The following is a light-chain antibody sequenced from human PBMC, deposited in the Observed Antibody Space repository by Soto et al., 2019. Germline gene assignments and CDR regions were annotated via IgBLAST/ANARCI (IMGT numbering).Light chain of an antibody. CDR2: DNS. Sequence: QSALTQPPSVSGAPGQRITISCTGTSSNIGPGYDVHWYQQLPGTAPNLLIYDNSNRPSGVPDRFSGSKSGTSASLAIAGLQAEDEADYYCQSYKRRLSAVVFGGGTKLTVL. CDR1: SSNIGPGYD. V-gene: IGLV1-40*01. J-gene: IGLJ2*01. CDR3: QSYKRRLSAVV.